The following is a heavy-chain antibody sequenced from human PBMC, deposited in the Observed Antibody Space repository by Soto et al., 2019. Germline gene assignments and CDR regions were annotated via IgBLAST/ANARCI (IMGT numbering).Heavy chain of an antibody. CDR3: ARIGWIPL. J-gene: IGHJ4*02. Sequence: QMQLQESGPGLVKPSQTLSLTCTVSGGSISSGDNYWSWIRQTPGKGLELIGRIYHSGSTFYNPSLEGRVTISVDTSKNQFSLRLTSMTAADTAVYYCARIGWIPLWGQGTQVTVSA. CDR2: IYHSGST. CDR1: GGSISSGDNY. V-gene: IGHV4-30-4*01. D-gene: IGHD5-18*01.